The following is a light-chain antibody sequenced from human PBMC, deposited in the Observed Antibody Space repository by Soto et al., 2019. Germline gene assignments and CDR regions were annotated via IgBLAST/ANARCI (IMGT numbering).Light chain of an antibody. Sequence: EIVMTQSPATLSVSPGERATLSCSASQSVRSNLAWYQEKPGQPPRLLIYGASTRATGIPARFSGSGSGTEFTLTISSLQSEDFAAYSCQQYSNWPSVGQGTKVDIK. V-gene: IGKV3-15*01. J-gene: IGKJ1*01. CDR2: GAS. CDR1: QSVRSN. CDR3: QQYSNWPS.